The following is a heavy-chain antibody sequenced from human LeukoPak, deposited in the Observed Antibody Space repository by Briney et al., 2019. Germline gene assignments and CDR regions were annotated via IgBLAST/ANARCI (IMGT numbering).Heavy chain of an antibody. CDR3: ARHPCSTNCKGGFDP. J-gene: IGHJ5*02. CDR2: IYTSGST. Sequence: SETLSLTCTVSGGSVSSANYYWSWIRQPPGKGLEWIGYIYTSGSTNYNPSLKSRVTISVDTSKNQVSLKLSTVTAADTAVYYCARHPCSTNCKGGFDPWSQGTLVTVSP. V-gene: IGHV4-61*01. D-gene: IGHD2-2*01. CDR1: GGSVSSANYY.